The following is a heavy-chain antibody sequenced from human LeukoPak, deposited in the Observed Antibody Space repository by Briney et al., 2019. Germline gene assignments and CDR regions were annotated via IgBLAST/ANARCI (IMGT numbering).Heavy chain of an antibody. CDR1: GFTFSSYE. CDR2: ISSSGSTI. V-gene: IGHV3-48*03. Sequence: GGSLRLSCAASGFTFSSYEMNWVRQAPGKGLEWVSYISSSGSTIYYADSVKGRFTISRDNAKNSLYLQMSSLRAEDTAVYYCARKITMIRGIAYYYYYGMDVWGQGTTVTVSS. D-gene: IGHD3-10*01. J-gene: IGHJ6*02. CDR3: ARKITMIRGIAYYYYYGMDV.